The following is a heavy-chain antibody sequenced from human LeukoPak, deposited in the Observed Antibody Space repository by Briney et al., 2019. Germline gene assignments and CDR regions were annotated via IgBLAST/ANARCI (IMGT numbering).Heavy chain of an antibody. Sequence: SETLCLTCTVSGGSISSGGYYWSWIRQHPGKGLEWIGYIYFSGSTYYNPSLKSRVTISVGRSKNQFSLKLSSVTAADTAVYYCARSVYDSSGYRFAFDIWGQGTMVTVSS. CDR1: GGSISSGGYY. D-gene: IGHD3-22*01. J-gene: IGHJ3*02. V-gene: IGHV4-31*03. CDR2: IYFSGST. CDR3: ARSVYDSSGYRFAFDI.